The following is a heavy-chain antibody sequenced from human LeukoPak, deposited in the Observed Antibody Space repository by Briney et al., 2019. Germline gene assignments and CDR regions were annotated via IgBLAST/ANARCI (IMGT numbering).Heavy chain of an antibody. CDR1: GFTFNDYY. CDR3: ATDGAGFDT. J-gene: IGHJ5*02. V-gene: IGHV3-11*01. Sequence: PGGSLRLSCAASGFTFNDYYMSWIRQAPGKGLEWLSYINIGGTNTNYADSVNGRFTISRDNAKKSLYLEMNNLRAEDTAVYYCATDGAGFDTWGQGVLVTVSS. CDR2: INIGGTNT.